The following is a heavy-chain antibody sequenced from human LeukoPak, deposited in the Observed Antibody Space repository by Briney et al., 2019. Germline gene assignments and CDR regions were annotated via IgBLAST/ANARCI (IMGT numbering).Heavy chain of an antibody. CDR1: GFTFSSYA. D-gene: IGHD1-26*01. V-gene: IGHV3-23*01. CDR3: AKLVGATMTSDY. J-gene: IGHJ4*02. CDR2: ISRSGDTT. Sequence: GGSLRLSCAASGFTFSSYAMTWVRQAPGKGLEWVSSISRSGDTTYYGDSVKGRFTISRDNSKNTLYLQMNSLRGDDTAIYYCAKLVGATMTSDYWGQGILVTVS.